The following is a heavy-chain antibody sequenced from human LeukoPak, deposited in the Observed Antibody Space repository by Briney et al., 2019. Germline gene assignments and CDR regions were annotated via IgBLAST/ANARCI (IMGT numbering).Heavy chain of an antibody. D-gene: IGHD3-10*01. Sequence: GGSLRLSCAASGFSFSSYWMSWVRQAPGKGLEWVANIKQDGSEKYYVDSVKGRFTISRDNAKNSLYLQMNSLRAEDTAVYYCARIHYYGSGSFDYWGQGTLVTVSS. CDR2: IKQDGSEK. CDR1: GFSFSSYW. V-gene: IGHV3-7*01. CDR3: ARIHYYGSGSFDY. J-gene: IGHJ4*02.